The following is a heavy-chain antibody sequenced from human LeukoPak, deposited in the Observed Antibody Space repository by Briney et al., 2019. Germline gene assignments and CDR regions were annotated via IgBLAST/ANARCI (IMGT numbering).Heavy chain of an antibody. J-gene: IGHJ4*02. CDR2: ISAYNGNI. Sequence: GASVKVSCKASGYTFTSYGISWVRQAPGQGLEWMGWISAYNGNINYAQKLQGRVTMTTDTSTSTAYMELRSLRSDDTAVYYCAREFRGYSYGYGPTFDYWGQGTLVTVSS. V-gene: IGHV1-18*01. CDR3: AREFRGYSYGYGPTFDY. D-gene: IGHD5-18*01. CDR1: GYTFTSYG.